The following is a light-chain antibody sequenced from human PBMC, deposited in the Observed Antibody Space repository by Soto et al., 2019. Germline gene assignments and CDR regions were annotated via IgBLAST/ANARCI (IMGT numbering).Light chain of an antibody. J-gene: IGKJ5*01. Sequence: EIVLTQSPATLSLSPGERATLSCRASQSVGNCLAWYQQKPGQAHRLIIYDVSSRAPGIPARFSGSGSGTDFTLTISSLEPEDFAVYYCQQCNNWPPITFGQATRLEIK. CDR2: DVS. CDR3: QQCNNWPPIT. V-gene: IGKV3-11*01. CDR1: QSVGNC.